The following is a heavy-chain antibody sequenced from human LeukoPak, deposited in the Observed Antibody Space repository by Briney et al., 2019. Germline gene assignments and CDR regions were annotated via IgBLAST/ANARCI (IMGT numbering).Heavy chain of an antibody. CDR3: ARSRSVSNYKGMDV. D-gene: IGHD5/OR15-5a*01. J-gene: IGHJ6*02. CDR2: ISSSSDYI. CDR1: GFTFSDYS. V-gene: IGHV3-21*01. Sequence: PGGSLRLSCPASGFTFSDYSMSWVRQAPGKGLEWVSSISSSSDYIYYADSVKGRFTISRVNARNSLYLQMNSLRAEDTAVYYCARSRSVSNYKGMDVWGQGTTVTVSS.